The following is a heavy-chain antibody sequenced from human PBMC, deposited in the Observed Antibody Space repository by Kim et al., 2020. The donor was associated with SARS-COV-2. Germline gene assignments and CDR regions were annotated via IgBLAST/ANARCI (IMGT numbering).Heavy chain of an antibody. CDR1: GLTFRNYW. CDR3: ARRAYSSGWWYFDY. V-gene: IGHV3-74*01. CDR2: INSDGSST. D-gene: IGHD6-19*01. Sequence: GGSLRLSCAASGLTFRNYWMHWVRQGPGKGLVWVSRINSDGSSTSYADSVKGRFTISRDNAKNTLYLQMNSLRDEDTAVYYCARRAYSSGWWYFDYWGQGILATVSS. J-gene: IGHJ4*02.